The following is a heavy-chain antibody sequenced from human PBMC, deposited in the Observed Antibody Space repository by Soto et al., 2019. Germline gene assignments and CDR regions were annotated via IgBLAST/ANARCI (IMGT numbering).Heavy chain of an antibody. D-gene: IGHD2-2*01. J-gene: IGHJ4*02. CDR1: GGSISSYY. CDR2: IYYSGST. CDR3: ARSDARY. Sequence: QVQLQESGPGLVKPSETLSLTCTVSGGSISSYYWSWIRQPPGKGLEWIGYIYYSGSTNYNPSLESRVTMSVDTSKTQFSLKLRSVTAADTAAYYCARSDARYWGQGTLVTVSS. V-gene: IGHV4-59*01.